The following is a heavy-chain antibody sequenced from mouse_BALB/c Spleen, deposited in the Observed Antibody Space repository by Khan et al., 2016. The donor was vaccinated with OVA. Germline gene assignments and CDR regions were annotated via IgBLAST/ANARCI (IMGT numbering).Heavy chain of an antibody. D-gene: IGHD1-1*01. CDR2: IYPGTDNT. CDR1: GYIFTSYW. CDR3: AREEALYSFAY. J-gene: IGHJ2*01. Sequence: QIQLVQSGAELVRPGASVKLSCKTSGYIFTSYWIHWVKQRSGQGLEWIARIYPGTDNTYYNEKLRDKATLTADKSSSTAYIQLSSLKSEDSAVYFCAREEALYSFAYWGQGTTLTVSS. V-gene: IGHV1-76*01.